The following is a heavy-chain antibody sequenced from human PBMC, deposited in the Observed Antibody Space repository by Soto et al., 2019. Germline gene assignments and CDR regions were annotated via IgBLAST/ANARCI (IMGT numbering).Heavy chain of an antibody. Sequence: GASLKVSCKASGYTFTSYGISWVRQAPGQGLEWMGWISAYNGNTNYAQKLQGRVTMTTDTSTSPAYMELRSLRSDDTAVYYCARKLDRDHWFDPWGQGTLVTVSS. D-gene: IGHD1-1*01. CDR1: GYTFTSYG. CDR3: ARKLDRDHWFDP. V-gene: IGHV1-18*01. CDR2: ISAYNGNT. J-gene: IGHJ5*02.